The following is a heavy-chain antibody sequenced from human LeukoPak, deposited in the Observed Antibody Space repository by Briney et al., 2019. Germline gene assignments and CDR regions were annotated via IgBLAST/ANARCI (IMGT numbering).Heavy chain of an antibody. CDR1: GGSISSGSYY. Sequence: PSETLSLTCTVSGGSISSGSYYWSWIRQPAGKGLEWIGRIYTSGSTNYNPSLKSRVTMSVDTSKNQFSLKLSSVTAADTAVYYCARDRVIVVVTYNWFDPWGQGTLVTVSS. CDR2: IYTSGST. V-gene: IGHV4-61*02. J-gene: IGHJ5*02. CDR3: ARDRVIVVVTYNWFDP. D-gene: IGHD3-22*01.